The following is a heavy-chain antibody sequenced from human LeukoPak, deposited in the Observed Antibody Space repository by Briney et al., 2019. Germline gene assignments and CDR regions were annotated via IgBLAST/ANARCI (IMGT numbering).Heavy chain of an antibody. Sequence: GASVKVSCKASGYTFTSYGISWVRQAPGQGLEWMGWISGYNCNTNYAQKLQGRVTMTTDTSTSTAYMELRSLRSDDTAVYYCARDPRYRGYCSSTSCHWMDYWGQGTLVTVSS. CDR1: GYTFTSYG. J-gene: IGHJ4*02. D-gene: IGHD2-2*01. CDR3: ARDPRYRGYCSSTSCHWMDY. CDR2: ISGYNCNT. V-gene: IGHV1-18*04.